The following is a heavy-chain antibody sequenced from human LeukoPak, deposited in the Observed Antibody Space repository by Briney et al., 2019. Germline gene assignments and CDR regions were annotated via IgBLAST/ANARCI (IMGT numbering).Heavy chain of an antibody. CDR1: GYTFTGYY. D-gene: IGHD2-2*01. CDR3: ACEPLVVVPAAMPADY. CDR2: INPNSGGT. J-gene: IGHJ4*02. Sequence: ASVKVSCKASGYTFTGYYINWVRQAPGQGLEWMGWINPNSGGTNYAQKFQGRVTMTRDTSISTAYMELSRLRSDDTAVYYCACEPLVVVPAAMPADYWGQGTLVTVSS. V-gene: IGHV1-2*02.